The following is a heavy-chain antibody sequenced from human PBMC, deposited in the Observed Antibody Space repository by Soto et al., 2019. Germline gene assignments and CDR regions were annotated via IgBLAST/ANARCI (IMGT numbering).Heavy chain of an antibody. CDR1: GFTFSSYG. D-gene: IGHD6-19*01. CDR2: ISYDGSNK. CDR3: AKETGGWYRGVFDY. Sequence: GGSLRLSCAASGFTFSSYGMHWVRQGPGKGLEWVAVISYDGSNKYYADSVKGRFTISRDNSKNTLYLQMNSLRAEDTAVYYCAKETGGWYRGVFDYWGQGTLVTVSS. V-gene: IGHV3-30*18. J-gene: IGHJ4*02.